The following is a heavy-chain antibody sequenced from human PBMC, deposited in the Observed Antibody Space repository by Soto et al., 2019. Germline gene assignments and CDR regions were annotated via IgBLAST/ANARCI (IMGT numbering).Heavy chain of an antibody. Sequence: QVQLVQSGTEVKTPGASVKVSCKASGYTFTSHDINWVRQATGQGLEWMGWLNPYNGKTAYAQTFQGRVTMTWNATTGTVALELSSLRSEDTAMYYCARVSSIAARRSFDSWGQGTLVTVSS. D-gene: IGHD6-6*01. V-gene: IGHV1-8*01. CDR1: GYTFTSHD. J-gene: IGHJ4*02. CDR2: LNPYNGKT. CDR3: ARVSSIAARRSFDS.